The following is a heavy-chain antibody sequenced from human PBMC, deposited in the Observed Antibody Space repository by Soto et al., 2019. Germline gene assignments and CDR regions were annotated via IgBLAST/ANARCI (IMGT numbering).Heavy chain of an antibody. V-gene: IGHV1-58*02. CDR1: GFDFISSG. D-gene: IGHD2-15*01. Sequence: QMQLVQSGPEVKKPGTSVKVSCRAPGFDFISSGIQWVRQARGQGLEWIGWIVVYSGQTHYEQKFQDRVTITRDTSTGTAYIEMTSLSSHDTAVYYCSSYRPDTAIGWFVWGQWTTVTVSS. CDR2: IVVYSGQT. CDR3: SSYRPDTAIGWFV. J-gene: IGHJ6*01.